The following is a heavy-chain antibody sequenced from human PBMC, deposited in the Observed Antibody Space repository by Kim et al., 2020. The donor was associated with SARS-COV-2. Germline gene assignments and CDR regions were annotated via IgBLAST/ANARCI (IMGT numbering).Heavy chain of an antibody. J-gene: IGHJ4*02. CDR1: GFAINNYA. CDR3: AKAIGDNNYIDS. V-gene: IGHV3-23*01. CDR2: VSGTLT. D-gene: IGHD2-21*01. Sequence: GGSLRLSCVASGFAINNYAMGWVRQAPGKGLEWVAVSGTLTEYADSVKGRLTISRDNSRNTVYLQMNSLRVDDTAIYFCAKAIGDNNYIDSWGQGTLVTVSS.